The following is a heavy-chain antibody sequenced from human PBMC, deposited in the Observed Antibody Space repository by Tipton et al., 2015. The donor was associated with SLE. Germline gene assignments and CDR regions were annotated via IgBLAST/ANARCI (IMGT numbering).Heavy chain of an antibody. J-gene: IGHJ4*02. D-gene: IGHD5-12*01. CDR1: GYSISSGYY. CDR2: IYHSGST. Sequence: TLSLTCAASGYSISSGYYWGWIRQPPGKGLEWIGSIYHSGSTNYNPSLKSRVTISVYTSKNQFSLKLSSVTAADTAVYYCARRYSGYDFPFDYWGQGTTVTVSS. V-gene: IGHV4-38-2*01. CDR3: ARRYSGYDFPFDY.